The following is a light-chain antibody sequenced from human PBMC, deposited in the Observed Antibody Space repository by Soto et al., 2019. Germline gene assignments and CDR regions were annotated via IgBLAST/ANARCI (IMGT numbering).Light chain of an antibody. V-gene: IGLV2-14*01. CDR1: SRDIGAYNL. Sequence: QSVLTQPPSVSGSPGQSITISCSGTSRDIGAYNLVSWYQQPPGQAPKLLIYEVRNRPSGVSYRFSGSKSGNTASLTISGLQAEDEANYYCSSFRSLSNTTFTVLFGGGTKVTVL. CDR2: EVR. CDR3: SSFRSLSNTTFTVL. J-gene: IGLJ2*01.